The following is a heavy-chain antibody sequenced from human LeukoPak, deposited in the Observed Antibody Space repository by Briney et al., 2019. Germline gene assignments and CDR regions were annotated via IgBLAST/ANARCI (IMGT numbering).Heavy chain of an antibody. CDR2: ISGSGGST. Sequence: GGSLRLSCAASGFTFSSYGMSWVRQAPGKGLEWVSAISGSGGSTYYADSVKGRFTISRGNSKNTLYLQMNSLRAEDTAVYYCAKDLLLWFGELSFSPDYWGQGTLVTVSS. CDR3: AKDLLLWFGELSFSPDY. CDR1: GFTFSSYG. V-gene: IGHV3-23*01. J-gene: IGHJ4*02. D-gene: IGHD3-10*01.